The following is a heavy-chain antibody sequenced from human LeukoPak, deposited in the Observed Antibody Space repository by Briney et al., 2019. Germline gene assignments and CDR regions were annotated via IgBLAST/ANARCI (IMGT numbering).Heavy chain of an antibody. Sequence: GGSLRLSCAASGFTFSSYEMNWVRQAPGEGLEWVSYISSSGSTIYYADSVKGRFTISRDNSKNTLYLQMNSLRAEDTAVYYCAELGITMIGGVWGKGTTVTISS. CDR1: GFTFSSYE. J-gene: IGHJ6*04. CDR2: ISSSGSTI. V-gene: IGHV3-48*03. CDR3: AELGITMIGGV. D-gene: IGHD3-10*02.